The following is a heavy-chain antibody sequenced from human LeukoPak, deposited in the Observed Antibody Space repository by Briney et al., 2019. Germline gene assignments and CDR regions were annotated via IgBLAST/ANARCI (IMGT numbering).Heavy chain of an antibody. D-gene: IGHD6-13*01. CDR1: GFTFDDYA. Sequence: GGSLRLSCAASGFTFDDYAMHWVRQAPGNGLEWVAGISWNSGSIGYADSVQGRFTISRDTARDSLYLQMNILRAEDTAFYYCAKGAGSNWYYFDYWGQGTLVTVSS. CDR2: ISWNSGSI. CDR3: AKGAGSNWYYFDY. V-gene: IGHV3-9*01. J-gene: IGHJ4*02.